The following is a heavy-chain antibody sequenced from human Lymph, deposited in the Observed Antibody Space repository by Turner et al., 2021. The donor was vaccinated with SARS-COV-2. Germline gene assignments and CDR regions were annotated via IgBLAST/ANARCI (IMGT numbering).Heavy chain of an antibody. Sequence: EVQLVVSRGGLVQPGRYLRLSCAASGITFDDSASHWVRHAPGKGLEWVSGIYWNSCSIAHAESVKGRFSISRDNAKNSLYLKMNSVRAEDTAFYYCAKDLAGGYYSCFDYWGQGTLVTVSS. CDR2: IYWNSCSI. J-gene: IGHJ4*02. CDR3: AKDLAGGYYSCFDY. CDR1: GITFDDSA. V-gene: IGHV3-9*01. D-gene: IGHD2-21*01.